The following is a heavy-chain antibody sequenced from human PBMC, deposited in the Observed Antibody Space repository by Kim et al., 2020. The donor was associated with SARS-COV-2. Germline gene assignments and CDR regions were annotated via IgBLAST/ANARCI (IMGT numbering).Heavy chain of an antibody. CDR2: IYYSGST. Sequence: SETLSLTCTVSGGSISSSSYYWGWIRQPPGKGLEWIGSIYYSGSTYYNQSLKSRVTISVDTSKNQFSLKLSSVTAADTAVYYCARLEAYYYGMDVWGQGTTVTVSS. V-gene: IGHV4-39*01. J-gene: IGHJ6*02. CDR3: ARLEAYYYGMDV. CDR1: GGSISSSSYY.